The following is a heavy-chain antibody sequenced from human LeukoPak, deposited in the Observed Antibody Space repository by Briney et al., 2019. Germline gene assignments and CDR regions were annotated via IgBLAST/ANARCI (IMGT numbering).Heavy chain of an antibody. D-gene: IGHD2-2*02. CDR2: IYYSGST. CDR3: ARLLCSSTSCYSPYYYYGMDV. J-gene: IGHJ6*02. CDR1: GGSISSYY. V-gene: IGHV4-59*08. Sequence: PSETLSLTCTVSGGSISSYYWSWIRQPPGKGLEWIGYIYYSGSTNYSPSLKSRVTISVDTSKNQFSLKLSSVTAADTAVYYCARLLCSSTSCYSPYYYYGMDVWGQGTTVTVSS.